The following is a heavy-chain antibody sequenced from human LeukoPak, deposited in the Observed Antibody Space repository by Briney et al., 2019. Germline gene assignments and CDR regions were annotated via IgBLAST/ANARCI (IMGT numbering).Heavy chain of an antibody. CDR3: ARAGYSYYYYYYMDV. CDR1: GFTFNSYW. CDR2: INSDGSST. D-gene: IGHD2-15*01. Sequence: GGSLRLSCAASGFTFNSYWVHWVRQAPGKGLVWVSRINSDGSSTSYADSVKGRFTISRDNAKNTLYLQMNSLRAEDTAVYYCARAGYSYYYYYYMDVWGKGTTVTISS. J-gene: IGHJ6*03. V-gene: IGHV3-74*01.